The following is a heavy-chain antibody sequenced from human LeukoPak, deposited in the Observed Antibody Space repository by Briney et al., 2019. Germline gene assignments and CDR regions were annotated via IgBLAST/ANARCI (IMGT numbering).Heavy chain of an antibody. CDR2: INPSGGST. J-gene: IGHJ3*02. CDR3: ARVASSGNDAFEI. D-gene: IGHD3-10*01. Sequence: ASVKVSCKASGYTFTSYYIHWVRQAPGQGLEWMGVINPSGGSTSYAQKFQGRVTMTRDTSTSTVYMELSSLRSEDTAVYYCARVASSGNDAFEIWGQGTMVTVSS. CDR1: GYTFTSYY. V-gene: IGHV1-46*01.